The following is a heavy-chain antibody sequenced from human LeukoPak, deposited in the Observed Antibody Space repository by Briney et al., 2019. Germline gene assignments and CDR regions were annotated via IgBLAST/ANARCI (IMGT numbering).Heavy chain of an antibody. CDR1: GFTFDDYA. D-gene: IGHD4-17*01. J-gene: IGHJ4*02. CDR2: ISWNSGSI. V-gene: IGHV3-9*01. Sequence: GGSLRLSCAASGFTFDDYAMHWVRQAPGKGLEWVSGISWNSGSIGYADSVKGRFTLSRDNAKNSLYLQMNSLRAEDTALYYCAKDGPYGDYSYYFDYWGQGTLVTVSS. CDR3: AKDGPYGDYSYYFDY.